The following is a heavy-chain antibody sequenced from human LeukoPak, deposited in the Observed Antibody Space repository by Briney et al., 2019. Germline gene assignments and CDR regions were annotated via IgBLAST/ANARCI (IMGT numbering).Heavy chain of an antibody. Sequence: PGGSLRLSCAASGFTFNSYEMNWVRQAPGKGLEWVSYISSSGSTMYYADSVKGRFTISRDNATNSLYLQMNSLRVEDTAVYYCARALRAVWGYYFDYWGQGTLVTVSS. V-gene: IGHV3-48*03. D-gene: IGHD7-27*01. CDR1: GFTFNSYE. CDR3: ARALRAVWGYYFDY. J-gene: IGHJ4*02. CDR2: ISSSGSTM.